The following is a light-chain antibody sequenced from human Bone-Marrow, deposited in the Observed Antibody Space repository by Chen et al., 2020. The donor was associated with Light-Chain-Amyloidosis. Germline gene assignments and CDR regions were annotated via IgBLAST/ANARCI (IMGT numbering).Light chain of an antibody. CDR3: QVWDRSSDRPV. CDR2: DDS. V-gene: IGLV3-21*02. Sequence: SYVLTQPSSVSVASGQTATIPCGGNNIGSPSVHWYQQTPGQAPLLVVYDDSDRPSGIPERLSGSNSGNTATLTISRVEAGDEADYYCQVWDRSSDRPVFGGGTKLTVL. J-gene: IGLJ3*02. CDR1: NIGSPS.